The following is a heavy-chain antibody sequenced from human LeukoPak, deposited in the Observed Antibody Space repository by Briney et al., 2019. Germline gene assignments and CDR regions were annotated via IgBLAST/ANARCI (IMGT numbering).Heavy chain of an antibody. CDR3: AKARVPTGNGYYSD. D-gene: IGHD3-22*01. J-gene: IGHJ4*02. Sequence: GRSLRLSCAASGFTFSSYAMGWVRQAPGEGLEWVSDISDSGGSTYNADSVRGRFTISRDNSKNTLYLQMNSLRAEDTAIYYCAKARVPTGNGYYSDWGQGTLVTVSS. CDR2: ISDSGGST. V-gene: IGHV3-23*01. CDR1: GFTFSSYA.